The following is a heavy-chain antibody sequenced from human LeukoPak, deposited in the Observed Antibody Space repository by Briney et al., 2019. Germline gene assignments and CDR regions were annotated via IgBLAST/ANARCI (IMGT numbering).Heavy chain of an antibody. V-gene: IGHV3-74*01. CDR3: ASHSGYYYDSSGYELDY. CDR1: GFTFSSYW. D-gene: IGHD3-22*01. CDR2: IKSDGSST. J-gene: IGHJ4*02. Sequence: PGGSLRLSCAASGFTFSSYWMHWVRQAPGKGLVWVSRIKSDGSSTSYADSVKGRFTISRDNAKNTLYLQMNSLRAEDTAVYYCASHSGYYYDSSGYELDYWGQGTLVTVSS.